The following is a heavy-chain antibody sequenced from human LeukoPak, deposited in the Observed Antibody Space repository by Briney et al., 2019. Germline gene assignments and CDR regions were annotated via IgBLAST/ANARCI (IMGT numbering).Heavy chain of an antibody. CDR2: IYYSGST. CDR1: GGSISSSSYY. D-gene: IGHD3-10*01. V-gene: IGHV4-39*01. Sequence: PSETLSLTCTVPGGSISSSSYYWGWIRQPPGKGLEWIGSIYYSGSTYYNPSLKSRVTISVDTSKNQFSLRLSSVTAADTAVYYCARQVREDVGTTAAFDIWGQGTMVTVSS. J-gene: IGHJ3*02. CDR3: ARQVREDVGTTAAFDI.